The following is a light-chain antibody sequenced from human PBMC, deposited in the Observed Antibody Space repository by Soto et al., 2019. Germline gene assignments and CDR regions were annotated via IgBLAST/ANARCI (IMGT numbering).Light chain of an antibody. CDR2: SAS. Sequence: EIVLTQSPGTLSLSPGERATLSCRASQSVSSNYLAWYQQKPGQAPRVLICSASSRATGSPDRFSGSGSGTDFTLTISRLEPEDFAVYYCQQYGSSPTFGQGTKV. CDR1: QSVSSNY. CDR3: QQYGSSPT. V-gene: IGKV3-20*01. J-gene: IGKJ1*01.